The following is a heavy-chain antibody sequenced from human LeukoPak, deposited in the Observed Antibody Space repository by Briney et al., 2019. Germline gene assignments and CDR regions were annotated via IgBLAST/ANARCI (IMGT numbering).Heavy chain of an antibody. V-gene: IGHV3-23*01. D-gene: IGHD7-27*01. CDR3: ARLGISFHFDL. J-gene: IGHJ4*02. CDR2: ISASTINT. CDR1: GFTFSSYA. Sequence: QPGGSLRLSCAASGFTFSSYAMTWVRQAPGKGLEWVSTISASTINTHYADSVKGRFTISRDNPKNILFLRMNSLRVDDTAVYYCARLGISFHFDLWGQGALVTISS.